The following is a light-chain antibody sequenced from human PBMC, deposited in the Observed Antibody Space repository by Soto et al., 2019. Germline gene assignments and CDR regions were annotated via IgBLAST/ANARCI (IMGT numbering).Light chain of an antibody. Sequence: EIVLTQSPGTLSLSPGERATLSCRASQSVSSNLAWYQQKPGQAPRLLIYGESTRATGIPDRFTGSDSGTEFILTISSLQSEDFAVYYCQQYHHWCTVGQGTKVDNK. CDR2: GES. V-gene: IGKV3-15*01. J-gene: IGKJ1*01. CDR1: QSVSSN. CDR3: QQYHHWCT.